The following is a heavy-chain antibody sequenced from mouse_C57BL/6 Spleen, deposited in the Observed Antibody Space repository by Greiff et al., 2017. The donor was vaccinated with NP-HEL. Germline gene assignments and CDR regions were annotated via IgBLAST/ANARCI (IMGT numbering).Heavy chain of an antibody. J-gene: IGHJ2*01. CDR2: INPNNGGT. CDR3: ARTVVGRDY. Sequence: VQLQQSGPELVKPGASVKISCKASGYTFTDYYMNWVKQSHGKSLEWIGDINPNNGGTSYNQKFKGKATLTVDKSSSTAYMELRSLTSEDSAVYYCARTVVGRDYWGQGTTLTVSS. CDR1: GYTFTDYY. D-gene: IGHD1-1*01. V-gene: IGHV1-26*01.